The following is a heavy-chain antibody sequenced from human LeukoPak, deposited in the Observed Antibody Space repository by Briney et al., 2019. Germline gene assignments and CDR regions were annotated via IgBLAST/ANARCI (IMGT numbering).Heavy chain of an antibody. CDR3: ARDPGSGYDSDYGMDV. V-gene: IGHV3-30*03. D-gene: IGHD5-12*01. J-gene: IGHJ6*02. CDR1: GFTFSSYG. Sequence: GGSLRLSCAASGFTFSSYGMHWVRQAPGKGLEWVAVISYDGSNKYYTDSVKGRFTISRDNSKNTLYLQMNSLRAEDTAVYYCARDPGSGYDSDYGMDVWGQGTTVTVSS. CDR2: ISYDGSNK.